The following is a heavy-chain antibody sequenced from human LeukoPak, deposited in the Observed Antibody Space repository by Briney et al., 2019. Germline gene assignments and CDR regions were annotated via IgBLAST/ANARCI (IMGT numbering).Heavy chain of an antibody. CDR2: ISGSGGIT. J-gene: IGHJ4*02. CDR3: ARLSMVRGVISDY. D-gene: IGHD3-10*01. V-gene: IGHV3-23*01. Sequence: GGSLRLSCAASGFTFSSYAMSWVRQAPGQGLEWVSGISGSGGITYNADSVRGRFTISRDNAKNTLHLQMNSLRAEDTAVYYCARLSMVRGVISDYWGQGTLVTVSS. CDR1: GFTFSSYA.